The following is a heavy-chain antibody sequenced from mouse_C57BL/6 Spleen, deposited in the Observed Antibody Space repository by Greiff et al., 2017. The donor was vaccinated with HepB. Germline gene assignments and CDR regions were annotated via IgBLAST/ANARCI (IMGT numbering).Heavy chain of an antibody. V-gene: IGHV2-2*01. D-gene: IGHD1-1*01. CDR1: GFSLTSYG. Sequence: QVQLQQSGPGLVQPSQSLSITCTVSGFSLTSYGVHWVRQSPGKGLEWLGVIWSGGSTDYNAAFISRLSISKDNSKSQVFFKMNSLQADDTAIYYCASTVVANDWYFDVWGTGTTVTVSS. J-gene: IGHJ1*03. CDR3: ASTVVANDWYFDV. CDR2: IWSGGST.